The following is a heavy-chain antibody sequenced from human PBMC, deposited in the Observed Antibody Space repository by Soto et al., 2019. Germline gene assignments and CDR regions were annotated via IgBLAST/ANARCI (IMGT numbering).Heavy chain of an antibody. CDR2: IYPGDSDT. J-gene: IGHJ4*02. V-gene: IGHV5-51*01. D-gene: IGHD3-22*01. CDR1: GYSFTSYW. Sequence: PGESLKISCKGSGYSFTSYWIGWVRQMPGKGLEWMGIIYPGDSDTRYSPSFQGQVTISADKSISTAYLQWSSLKASDTAMYYCARRPYYYDSSGYYHYFDYWGQGTLVTVYS. CDR3: ARRPYYYDSSGYYHYFDY.